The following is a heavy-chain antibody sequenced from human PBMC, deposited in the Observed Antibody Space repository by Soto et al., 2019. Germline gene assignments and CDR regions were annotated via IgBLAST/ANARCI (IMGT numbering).Heavy chain of an antibody. CDR3: AKLPDTILGLSVAHAAFAF. V-gene: IGHV3-30*18. Sequence: QVQLVESGGGVVQPGKSVRLSCAASGFIFSNYAMHWVRQAPGKGLEWVADISHDGRNKYHADSVGGRFTISRDNSKNTLYLQMDSLTAEDTALYYCAKLPDTILGLSVAHAAFAFWGQGTTVTVSS. J-gene: IGHJ3*01. D-gene: IGHD2-2*01. CDR1: GFIFSNYA. CDR2: ISHDGRNK.